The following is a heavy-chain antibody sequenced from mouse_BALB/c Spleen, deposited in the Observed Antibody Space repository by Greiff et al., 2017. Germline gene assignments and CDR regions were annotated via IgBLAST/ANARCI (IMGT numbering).Heavy chain of an antibody. V-gene: IGHV2-2*02. CDR3: ARNVPYQGFAY. Sequence: VQRVESGPGLVQPSQSLSITCTVSGFSLTSYGVHWVRQSPGKGLEWLGVIWSGGSTDYNAAFISRLSISKDNSKSQVFFKMNSLQANDTAIYYCARNVPYQGFAYWGQGTLVTVSA. J-gene: IGHJ3*01. CDR2: IWSGGST. CDR1: GFSLTSYG.